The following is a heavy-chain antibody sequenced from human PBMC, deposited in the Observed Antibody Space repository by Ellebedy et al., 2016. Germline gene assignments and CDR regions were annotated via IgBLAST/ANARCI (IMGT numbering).Heavy chain of an antibody. CDR2: ISGSGGSS. Sequence: GGSLRLSCAASGFTFSSYAMSWVRQAPGKGLEWVSAISGSGGSSHYADSVKGRFTISRDNSKNTLFLQMNSLRADDTAVYYCAKAYPSYYSNCVGDWGQGTLVTVSS. CDR3: AKAYPSYYSNCVGD. CDR1: GFTFSSYA. V-gene: IGHV3-23*01. D-gene: IGHD1-26*01. J-gene: IGHJ4*02.